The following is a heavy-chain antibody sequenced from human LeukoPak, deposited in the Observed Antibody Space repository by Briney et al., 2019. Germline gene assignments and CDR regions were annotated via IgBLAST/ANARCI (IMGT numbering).Heavy chain of an antibody. CDR3: AKDPRYCGGDCYDSPYYFDY. CDR2: VSGDGGST. J-gene: IGHJ4*02. Sequence: GGSLRLSCAASGFSFDGYAMHWVRQVPGKGLQWVSLVSGDGGSTYYADSVKGRFTISRDNSRNSLYLEMNSLRTEDSALYYCAKDPRYCGGDCYDSPYYFDYWGRGTLVTVSS. CDR1: GFSFDGYA. V-gene: IGHV3-43*02. D-gene: IGHD2-21*02.